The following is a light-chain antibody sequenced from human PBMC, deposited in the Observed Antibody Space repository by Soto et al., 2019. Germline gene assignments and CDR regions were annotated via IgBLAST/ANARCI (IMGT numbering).Light chain of an antibody. CDR3: QTWGTGIRV. Sequence: QLVLTQSPSASASLGASVKLTCTLSSEYRSYAIAWHQQQPEKGPRYLMKVNSDGSHNKGDGIPDRFSASSSGAERYLTISSLQSEDEADYYCQTWGTGIRVFGGGTKLTVL. J-gene: IGLJ3*02. CDR1: SEYRSYA. V-gene: IGLV4-69*01. CDR2: VNSDGSH.